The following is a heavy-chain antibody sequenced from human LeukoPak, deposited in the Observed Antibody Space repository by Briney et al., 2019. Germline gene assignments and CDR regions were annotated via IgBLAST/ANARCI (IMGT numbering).Heavy chain of an antibody. Sequence: PSETLSLTYTVSGGSISSGSYYWSWIRQPAGKGLEWIGRIYTSGSTNYNPSLKSRVTISVDTSKNQFSLKLSSVTAADTAVYYCASRKLGNDYWGQGTLVTVSS. J-gene: IGHJ4*02. D-gene: IGHD7-27*01. CDR3: ASRKLGNDY. CDR1: GGSISSGSYY. V-gene: IGHV4-61*02. CDR2: IYTSGST.